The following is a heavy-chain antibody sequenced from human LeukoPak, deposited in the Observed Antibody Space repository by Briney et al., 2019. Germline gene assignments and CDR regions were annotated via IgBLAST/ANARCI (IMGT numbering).Heavy chain of an antibody. J-gene: IGHJ4*02. CDR2: IKQDGSEK. CDR3: ARDLSGITTFGGYFDY. D-gene: IGHD3-3*01. CDR1: GFTFSNYW. Sequence: GGSLRLSCAASGFTFSNYWMSWVRQAPGKGLEWVANIKQDGSEKYYVDSVKGRFTIPRDNAKNSLYLQMNSLRAEDTAVYYCARDLSGITTFGGYFDYWGQGTAVTVSS. V-gene: IGHV3-7*01.